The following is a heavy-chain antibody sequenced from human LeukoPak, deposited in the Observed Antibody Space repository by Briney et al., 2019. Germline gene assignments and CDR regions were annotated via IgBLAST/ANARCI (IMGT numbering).Heavy chain of an antibody. CDR1: GFTFSSYW. V-gene: IGHV3-7*03. CDR3: ARHNFDSTAFDI. CDR2: IKQDGSEK. J-gene: IGHJ3*02. Sequence: PGGSLRLSCAASGFTFSSYWMSWVRQAPGKGLEWVANIKQDGSEKYYVDSVKGRFTISRDNSKNTLYLQMNSLRAEDTALFYCARHNFDSTAFDIWGQGTMVTVSS. D-gene: IGHD3-22*01.